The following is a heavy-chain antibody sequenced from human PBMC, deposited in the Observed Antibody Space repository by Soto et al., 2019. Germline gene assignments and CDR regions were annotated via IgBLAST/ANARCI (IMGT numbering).Heavy chain of an antibody. CDR3: ARDQGLDSYYYYGLDV. Sequence: SETLSLTCTVSGDSMSRGDYYWSWIRLPPGKGLEWIGFVYHTGSTYYSPSLKGRVDISVDTSKNQFSLKLNSVTAADTAVYYCARDQGLDSYYYYGLDVWGQGTTVTVSS. CDR1: GDSMSRGDYY. CDR2: VYHTGST. V-gene: IGHV4-30-4*01. D-gene: IGHD6-6*01. J-gene: IGHJ6*02.